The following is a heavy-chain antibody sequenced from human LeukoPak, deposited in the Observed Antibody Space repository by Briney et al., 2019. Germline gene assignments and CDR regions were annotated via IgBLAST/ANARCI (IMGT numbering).Heavy chain of an antibody. CDR3: ARVYDYGDYELFDP. J-gene: IGHJ5*02. Sequence: SETLSLTCAVYGGSFSGYSWNWIRQPPGKGLVWIGEIYHTGSTNYNPSLKSRVTISVDTSKNQFSLKLNSVTAADTAVYYCARVYDYGDYELFDPWGQGTLVTVSS. V-gene: IGHV4-34*01. D-gene: IGHD4-17*01. CDR1: GGSFSGYS. CDR2: IYHTGST.